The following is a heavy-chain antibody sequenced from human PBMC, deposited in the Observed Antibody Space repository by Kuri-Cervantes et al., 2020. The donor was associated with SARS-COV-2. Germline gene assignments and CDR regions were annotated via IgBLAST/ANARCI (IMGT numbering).Heavy chain of an antibody. CDR1: GGSISSYY. J-gene: IGHJ6*02. D-gene: IGHD3-10*01. CDR3: ARGWDYGSGSYYPRGDYGMDV. V-gene: IGHV4-59*01. Sequence: SETLSLTCTVSGGSISSYYWSWIRQPPGKGLEWIGYIYYSGSTNYNPSLKSRVTISVDTSKNQFSLKLSSVTVADTAVYYCARGWDYGSGSYYPRGDYGMDVWGQGTTVTVSS. CDR2: IYYSGST.